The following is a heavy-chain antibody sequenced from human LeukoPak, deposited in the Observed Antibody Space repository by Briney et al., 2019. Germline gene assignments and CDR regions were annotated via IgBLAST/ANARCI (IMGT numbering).Heavy chain of an antibody. D-gene: IGHD2-2*01. J-gene: IGHJ4*02. CDR2: ISSSSSYI. V-gene: IGHV3-21*01. CDR3: AKGGYCSTTSCHLLPYDY. Sequence: PGGSLRLSCAASGFTFSSYSMYWVRQAPGKGLEWVSSISSSSSYIYYADSVKGRFTISRDNAKNTLYLQMNSLRPEDTAVYYCAKGGYCSTTSCHLLPYDYWGQGTPVTVSS. CDR1: GFTFSSYS.